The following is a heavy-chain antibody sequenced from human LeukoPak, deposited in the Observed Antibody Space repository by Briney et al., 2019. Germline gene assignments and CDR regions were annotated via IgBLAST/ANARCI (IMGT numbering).Heavy chain of an antibody. Sequence: WASVKVSCKASGGTFSSYTISWVRQAPGQGLEWMGRIIPILGIANYAQKFQGRVTITADKSTSTAYMEQSSLRSEDTAVYYCARAPDSSGAFDIWGQGTMVTVSS. CDR3: ARAPDSSGAFDI. CDR1: GGTFSSYT. D-gene: IGHD3-22*01. V-gene: IGHV1-69*02. J-gene: IGHJ3*02. CDR2: IIPILGIA.